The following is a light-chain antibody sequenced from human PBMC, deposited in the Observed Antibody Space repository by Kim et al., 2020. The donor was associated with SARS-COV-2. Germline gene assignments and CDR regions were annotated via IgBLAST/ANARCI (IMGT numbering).Light chain of an antibody. J-gene: IGLJ1*01. V-gene: IGLV1-40*01. Sequence: RVTISCTGSSSKVGEGYDEHWYHPPPGTAPTVLIYGNSNRRSGDPDRCSGSKSGTSASLAITGHQAEDEADYYCQSYDSSLSGYVFGTGTKVTVL. CDR3: QSYDSSLSGYV. CDR1: SSKVGEGYD. CDR2: GNS.